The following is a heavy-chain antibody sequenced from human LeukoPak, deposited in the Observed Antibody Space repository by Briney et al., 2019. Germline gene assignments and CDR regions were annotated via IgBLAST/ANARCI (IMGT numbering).Heavy chain of an antibody. CDR1: GFTFSSYV. D-gene: IGHD3-10*01. CDR3: ARSLSGSFYDASDS. Sequence: GGSLRLSCAASGFTFSSYVMHWVRQAPGKGLEWVAIISSGGSNIYYADSVKGRFTISRDNSKNTLYLEMNSLRAEDTAVYYCARSLSGSFYDASDSWGQGSLVTVSS. CDR2: ISSGGSNI. J-gene: IGHJ4*02. V-gene: IGHV3-30-3*01.